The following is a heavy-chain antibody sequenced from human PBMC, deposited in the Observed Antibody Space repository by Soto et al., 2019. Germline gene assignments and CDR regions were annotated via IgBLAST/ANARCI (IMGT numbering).Heavy chain of an antibody. CDR1: GGTFSSYA. CDR2: IIPIFGTA. J-gene: IGHJ6*02. Sequence: GASVKVSCKASGGTFSSYAISWVRQAPGQGLEWMGGIIPIFGTANYAQKFQGRVTITADESTSTAYMELSSLRSEDTAVYYCARDLLDSEYRQVYGMDVWGQGNTVTVSS. V-gene: IGHV1-69*13. D-gene: IGHD2-15*01. CDR3: ARDLLDSEYRQVYGMDV.